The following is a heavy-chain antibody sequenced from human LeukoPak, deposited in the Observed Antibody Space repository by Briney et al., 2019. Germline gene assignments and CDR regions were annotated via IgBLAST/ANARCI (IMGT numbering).Heavy chain of an antibody. D-gene: IGHD3-22*01. CDR3: ARKTDSGGQGDY. J-gene: IGHJ4*02. CDR2: IRYDGSHK. V-gene: IGHV3-30*02. Sequence: GGSLRLSCAASGFTFSSYGIHWVRQAPGKGLEWVAFIRYDGSHKYYADSVKGRFTISRDNSKNTLYLQMSSLRAEDTAVYYCARKTDSGGQGDYWGPGTLVTVSS. CDR1: GFTFSSYG.